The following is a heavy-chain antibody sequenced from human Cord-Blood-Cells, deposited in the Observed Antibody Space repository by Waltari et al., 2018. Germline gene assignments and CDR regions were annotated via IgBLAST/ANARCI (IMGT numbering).Heavy chain of an antibody. Sequence: QLQLQESGSGLVKPSQALSLTCAVSGGSISSGGYSWSWIRQPPGKGLEWIGYIYHSGSTYYNPSLKSRVTISVDRSKNQFSLKLSSVTAADTAVYYCASMPGYSSSWSDYWGQGTLVTVSS. J-gene: IGHJ4*02. CDR1: GGSISSGGYS. CDR2: IYHSGST. CDR3: ASMPGYSSSWSDY. D-gene: IGHD6-13*01. V-gene: IGHV4-30-2*01.